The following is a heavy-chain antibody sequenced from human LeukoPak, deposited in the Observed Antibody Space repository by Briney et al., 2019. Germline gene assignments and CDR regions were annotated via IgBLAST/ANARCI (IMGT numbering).Heavy chain of an antibody. CDR3: ARLIAVARYGNWFYP. V-gene: IGHV4-59*01. D-gene: IGHD6-19*01. Sequence: PSETLSLTCTVSGGSISSYYWSWLRQPPGKGLEWLGYIYYSGSTNYNPSLKSRVTISVDTSKNQFPLKLSSVTAADTAVYYCARLIAVARYGNWFYPGGQGTLVTVS. J-gene: IGHJ5*02. CDR2: IYYSGST. CDR1: GGSISSYY.